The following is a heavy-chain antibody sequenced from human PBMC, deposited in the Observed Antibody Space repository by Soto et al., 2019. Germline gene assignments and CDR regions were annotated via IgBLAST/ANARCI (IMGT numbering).Heavy chain of an antibody. CDR1: GFTSNDYA. Sequence: EVLLVESGGGLVQPGRSLRLSCAASGFTSNDYAMHWVRQAPGKGLEWVSGIYWSSNVIDYADSVKGRFTTSRDNAKNLLYLQMNSLRPGDTALYYCIKDVTPGGADVWGQGTTVTVSS. CDR3: IKDVTPGGADV. V-gene: IGHV3-9*02. D-gene: IGHD4-17*01. J-gene: IGHJ6*02. CDR2: IYWSSNVI.